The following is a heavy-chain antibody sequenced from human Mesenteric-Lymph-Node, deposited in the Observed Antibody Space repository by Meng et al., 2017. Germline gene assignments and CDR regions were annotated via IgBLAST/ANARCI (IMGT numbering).Heavy chain of an antibody. CDR1: GFTFSKHT. J-gene: IGHJ3*02. D-gene: IGHD3-22*01. Sequence: GESLKISCDASGFTFSKHTMTWVRQAPGKGLEWVSTMSGRDGSTYYADSLKGRFTSTRDNSKNTLYLQMNSLKAEDTAVYYCVNGNYFDSSGQVEKAFETWGQGTLVTVSS. V-gene: IGHV3-23*01. CDR3: VNGNYFDSSGQVEKAFET. CDR2: MSGRDGST.